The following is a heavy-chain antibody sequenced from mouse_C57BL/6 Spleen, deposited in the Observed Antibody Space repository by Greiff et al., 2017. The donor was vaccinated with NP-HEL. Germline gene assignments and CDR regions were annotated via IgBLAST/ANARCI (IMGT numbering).Heavy chain of an antibody. CDR3: ARGGELTGDY. CDR2: IDPSDGYT. D-gene: IGHD4-1*01. CDR1: GYTFTSYW. V-gene: IGHV1-50*01. J-gene: IGHJ2*01. Sequence: QVQLQQSGAELVKPGASVKLSCKASGYTFTSYWMQWVKQRPGQGLEWIGEIDPSDGYTNYNQKFKGKATLTVDTSSSTAYMQLSSLTSEDSAVYYGARGGELTGDYWGQGTTLTVSS.